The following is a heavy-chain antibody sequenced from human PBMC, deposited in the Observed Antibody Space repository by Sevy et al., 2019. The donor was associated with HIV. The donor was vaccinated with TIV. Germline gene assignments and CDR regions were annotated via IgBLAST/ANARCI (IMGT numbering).Heavy chain of an antibody. CDR1: AFTFSSYW. D-gene: IGHD2-15*01. CDR3: ARDGAVKGHDY. Sequence: GGSLRLSCAASAFTFSSYWMSWVRQAPGKGLEWVANIKQDGSEKYYVDSVKGRFTISRDNAKNSLYLQMNSLRAEDTAVYYCARDGAVKGHDYWGQGTLVTVSS. CDR2: IKQDGSEK. J-gene: IGHJ4*02. V-gene: IGHV3-7*01.